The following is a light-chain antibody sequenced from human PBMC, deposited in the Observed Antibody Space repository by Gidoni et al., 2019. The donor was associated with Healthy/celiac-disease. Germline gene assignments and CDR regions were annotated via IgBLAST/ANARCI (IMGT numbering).Light chain of an antibody. V-gene: IGKV3-11*01. Sequence: ELVLTQSPATLSLSPGESATLSCRSSQRVSTYFAWYQQKPGQPPRLLIDEASNRATGTPARFSGSGSGKDFTPTSSSQEPEDFAVYYGKRRSNWPGTFGQGTRLEIK. CDR3: KRRSNWPGT. CDR2: EAS. CDR1: QRVSTY. J-gene: IGKJ5*01.